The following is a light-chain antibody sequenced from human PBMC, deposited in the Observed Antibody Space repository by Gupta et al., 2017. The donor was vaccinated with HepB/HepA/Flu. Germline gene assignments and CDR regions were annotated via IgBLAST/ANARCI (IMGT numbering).Light chain of an antibody. J-gene: IGLJ1*01. CDR3: ATWDDSLSGYV. Sequence: QSVLTQPPSASGTPGQRVTISCSGSSSNIGSNYVYWYQQFPGTAPKLLIYRNNQRPSGVPDRFSGSKSGTSASLAISWLRSDDEADYYCATWDDSLSGYVFGNGTNVTVL. CDR2: RNN. CDR1: SSNIGSNY. V-gene: IGLV1-47*01.